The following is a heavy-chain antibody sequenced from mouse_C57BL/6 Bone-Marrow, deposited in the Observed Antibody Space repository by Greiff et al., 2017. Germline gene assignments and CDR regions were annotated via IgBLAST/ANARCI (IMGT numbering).Heavy chain of an antibody. CDR3: ARSGRNYAVYAMDY. Sequence: QVQLKQSGAELARPGASVKLSCKASGYTFTSYGISWVKQRTGQGLEWIGELYPRSGNSSYNEKFKGKATLTANKSYSTAYMELRSLTSEDSAVYFCARSGRNYAVYAMDYWGQGTSGTVSS. CDR1: GYTFTSYG. J-gene: IGHJ4*01. V-gene: IGHV1-81*01. CDR2: LYPRSGNS. D-gene: IGHD1-1*01.